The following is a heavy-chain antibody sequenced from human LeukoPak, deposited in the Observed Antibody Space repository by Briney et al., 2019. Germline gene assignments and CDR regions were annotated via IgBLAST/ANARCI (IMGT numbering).Heavy chain of an antibody. Sequence: GGSLRLSCTASGFTFSTYMMNWVRQAPGKGLEWVSSISTSSSYIYYADSVKGRFTISRHNAKNSLYLQMNSLRAEDTAVYYCARDKVVGATNFDYWGQGTLVTVSS. D-gene: IGHD1-26*01. CDR3: ARDKVVGATNFDY. CDR2: ISTSSSYI. V-gene: IGHV3-21*01. J-gene: IGHJ4*02. CDR1: GFTFSTYM.